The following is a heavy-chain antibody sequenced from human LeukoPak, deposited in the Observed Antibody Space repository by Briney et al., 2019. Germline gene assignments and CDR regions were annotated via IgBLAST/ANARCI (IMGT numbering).Heavy chain of an antibody. J-gene: IGHJ5*02. CDR3: ARVRVITMFDH. CDR2: INHSGST. D-gene: IGHD3-22*01. CDR1: GGSFSGYY. Sequence: PSETLSLTCAVYGGSFSGYYWSWIRQPPGKGLEWIGEINHSGSTNYNPSLKSRVTISVDTSKNQFSLKLSSVTAADTAVYYCARVRVITMFDHWGQGTLVTVSS. V-gene: IGHV4-34*01.